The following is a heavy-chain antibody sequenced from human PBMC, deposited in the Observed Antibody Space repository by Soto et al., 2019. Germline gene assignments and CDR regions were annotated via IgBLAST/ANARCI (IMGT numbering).Heavy chain of an antibody. CDR2: ISAHNGNT. J-gene: IGHJ4*02. Sequence: ASVKVSCKGSGYDFTTYGITWVRQAPGQGLEWMAWISAHNGNTDYAQKLQGRVTVTRDTSTSTAYMELRSLRSDDTAVYYCARGRYGDYWGQGALVTVSS. D-gene: IGHD1-1*01. CDR1: GYDFTTYG. CDR3: ARGRYGDY. V-gene: IGHV1-18*01.